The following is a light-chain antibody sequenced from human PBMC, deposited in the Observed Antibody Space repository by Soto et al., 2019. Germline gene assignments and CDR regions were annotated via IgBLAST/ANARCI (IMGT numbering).Light chain of an antibody. Sequence: EIVLTQSPGTLSLSPGERATLSCRASQSVSSSYLAWYKQQPGQTPRLLIYGASSRATGIPDRFSGSGSGTDFILTISRLEPEDFGIYYCQQYGRSPYTFGQGTRLEIK. J-gene: IGKJ2*01. CDR2: GAS. CDR3: QQYGRSPYT. V-gene: IGKV3-20*01. CDR1: QSVSSSY.